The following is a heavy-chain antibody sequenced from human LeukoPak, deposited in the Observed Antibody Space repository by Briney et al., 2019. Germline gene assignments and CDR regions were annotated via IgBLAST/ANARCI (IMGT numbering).Heavy chain of an antibody. J-gene: IGHJ4*02. CDR2: ISGSGGST. Sequence: GGSLRLPCAASGFPFSSYAMSWVRQATGKGLEWVSAISGSGGSTSSADSLTGRFTISRDNPKTKTYLQMNSLIPEDTPVYSCAKVSIVGAIYFDYWGQGTLVTVSS. CDR1: GFPFSSYA. CDR3: AKVSIVGAIYFDY. D-gene: IGHD1-26*01. V-gene: IGHV3-23*01.